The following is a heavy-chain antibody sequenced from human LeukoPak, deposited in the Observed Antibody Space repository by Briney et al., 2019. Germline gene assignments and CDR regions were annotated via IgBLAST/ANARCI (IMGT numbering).Heavy chain of an antibody. CDR3: ARVLDLSKRGLDAFDI. J-gene: IGHJ3*02. D-gene: IGHD3-16*01. V-gene: IGHV4-59*01. CDR1: GGSISSSF. Sequence: SETLSLTCTVAGGSISSSFWSWIRQPPGKGLEWIGYVYYSGSTNYNPSLKSRVTISVDTSKKQFSLKLCSATAADTAVYYCARVLDLSKRGLDAFDIWGQGTMVTVSS. CDR2: VYYSGST.